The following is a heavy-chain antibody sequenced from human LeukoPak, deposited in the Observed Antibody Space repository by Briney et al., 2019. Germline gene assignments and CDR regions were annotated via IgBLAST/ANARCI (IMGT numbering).Heavy chain of an antibody. CDR2: IHYSGST. CDR1: GGSIRNYY. J-gene: IGHJ3*02. Sequence: SETLSLTYTVSGGSIRNYYWTWVRQPPGKRLEWIGYIHYSGSTNYNPSLKSRVTISVDTSKNQFSLWLSSVTAADTAVYYCAPQVGTDAFDIWGQGTMVTVSS. CDR3: APQVGTDAFDI. V-gene: IGHV4-59*12. D-gene: IGHD1-26*01.